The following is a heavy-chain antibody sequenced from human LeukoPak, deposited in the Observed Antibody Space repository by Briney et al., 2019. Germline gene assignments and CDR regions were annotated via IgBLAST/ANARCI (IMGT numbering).Heavy chain of an antibody. Sequence: GGSLRLSCAASGFTVSSNYMSWVRQAPGKGLEWVSVIYSGGSTYYADSVKGRFTVSRDNSRSTLYLQMNSLRAEDTAVYYCGMDPPGSTITMAAFDYSGQGTLVTVSS. CDR2: IYSGGST. CDR3: GMDPPGSTITMAAFDY. CDR1: GFTVSSNY. J-gene: IGHJ4*02. D-gene: IGHD3-10*01. V-gene: IGHV3-53*01.